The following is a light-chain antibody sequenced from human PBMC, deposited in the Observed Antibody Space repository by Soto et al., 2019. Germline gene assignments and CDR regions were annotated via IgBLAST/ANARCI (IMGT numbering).Light chain of an antibody. CDR1: SSNIGSNY. J-gene: IGLJ2*01. CDR3: AAWDDSLSPHVV. CDR2: RNN. V-gene: IGLV1-47*01. Sequence: QSVLTQPPSASGTPGQRVTISCSGSSSNIGSNYVYWYQQLPGTAPKLLIYRNNQRPSGVPDRFSGSKSGTSASLAISGLRPEDEADYYCAAWDDSLSPHVVFGGGTQLTVL.